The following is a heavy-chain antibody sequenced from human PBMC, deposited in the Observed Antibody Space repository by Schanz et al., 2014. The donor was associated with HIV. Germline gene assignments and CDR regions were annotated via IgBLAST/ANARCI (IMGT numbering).Heavy chain of an antibody. CDR3: TKEVPPDV. CDR1: GFNFRTYG. CDR2: ISDDGSKK. V-gene: IGHV3-33*05. D-gene: IGHD1-1*01. Sequence: QGQLVESGGGVVQPGRSLRLSCAASGFNFRTYGMHWVRQAPGRGLEWVALISDDGSKKFYADSVKGRFVISRDNSNNTLYLQMNSLRAEDTAVYYCTKEVPPDVWGQGTTVTVS. J-gene: IGHJ6*02.